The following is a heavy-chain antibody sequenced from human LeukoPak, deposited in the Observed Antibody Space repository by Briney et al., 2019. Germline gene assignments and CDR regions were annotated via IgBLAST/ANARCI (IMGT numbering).Heavy chain of an antibody. Sequence: SSETLSLTCTVSGGSISSYYWSWIRQPPGKGLEWVGYIYYSGSTKCNPSLKSRVTISVDTSKNQFSLKVGSVTAADTAVYYCARRDYDDSSGYHSSYFDHWGQGTLVTVSS. CDR1: GGSISSYY. CDR2: IYYSGST. CDR3: ARRDYDDSSGYHSSYFDH. D-gene: IGHD3-22*01. V-gene: IGHV4-59*08. J-gene: IGHJ4*02.